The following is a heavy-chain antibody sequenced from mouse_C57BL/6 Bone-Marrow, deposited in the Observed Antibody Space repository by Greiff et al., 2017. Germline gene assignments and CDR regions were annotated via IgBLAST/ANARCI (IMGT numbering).Heavy chain of an antibody. Sequence: EVQVVESEGGLVQPGSSMKLSCTASGFTFSDYYMAWVRQVPEKGLEWVANINYDGSSTYYLDSLKSRFIISRDNAKNILYLQMSSLKSEDTATYYCARDQGAMDYWGQGTSVTVSS. J-gene: IGHJ4*01. CDR1: GFTFSDYY. V-gene: IGHV5-16*01. D-gene: IGHD3-2*02. CDR2: INYDGSST. CDR3: ARDQGAMDY.